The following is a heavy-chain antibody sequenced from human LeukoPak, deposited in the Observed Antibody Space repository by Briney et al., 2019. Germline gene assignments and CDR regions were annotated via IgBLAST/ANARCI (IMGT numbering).Heavy chain of an antibody. CDR3: ARAQQLVLKYFDY. CDR2: VYYSDSPS. J-gene: IGHJ4*02. V-gene: IGHV4-39*01. Sequence: SETLSLTCTVSNGSITSSSYYWAWIRQPPGRRLEWIGSVYYSDSPSFYNPSLRSRVTMSVDTSKNQFSLKLSSVTAADTAVYYCARAQQLVLKYFDYWGQGTLVTVSS. CDR1: NGSITSSSYY. D-gene: IGHD6-13*01.